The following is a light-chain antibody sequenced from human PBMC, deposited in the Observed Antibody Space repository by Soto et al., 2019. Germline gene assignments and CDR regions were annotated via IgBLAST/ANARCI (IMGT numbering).Light chain of an antibody. CDR2: GNT. CDR1: SSNLGAGYD. V-gene: IGLV1-40*01. Sequence: QSVLTQPPSMSGAPGQRVPISCTGSSSNLGAGYDVHWYQQLPGKAPRLLIFGNTNRPSRVPDRFSGSKSGTSASLAITGLQAEDEADYYCQSHDNSLSDTYVFGTGTKLTVL. J-gene: IGLJ1*01. CDR3: QSHDNSLSDTYV.